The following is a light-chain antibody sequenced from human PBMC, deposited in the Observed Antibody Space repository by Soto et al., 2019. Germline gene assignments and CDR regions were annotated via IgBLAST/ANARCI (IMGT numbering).Light chain of an antibody. V-gene: IGKV3-11*01. Sequence: EIVLTQSPATVSLSPGERVTLSCRASQYVNIYLAWYQQKPGQAPRLLIYDASNRATGVPARFSGSGSETDFTLTISSLESEDFAVYYCQQRANWPLTFGGGTKVEIK. CDR3: QQRANWPLT. CDR2: DAS. CDR1: QYVNIY. J-gene: IGKJ4*01.